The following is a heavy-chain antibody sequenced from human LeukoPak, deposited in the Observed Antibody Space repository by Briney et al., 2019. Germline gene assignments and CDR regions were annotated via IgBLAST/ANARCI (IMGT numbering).Heavy chain of an antibody. CDR3: AREENCSGGSCYSLNYYYGMDV. D-gene: IGHD2-15*01. Sequence: GASVKVSCKASGYTFTSYGMSWVRQAPGQGLEWMGWINPNSGGTNYAQKFQGRVTMTRDTSISTAYMELSRLRSDDTAVYYCAREENCSGGSCYSLNYYYGMDVWGQGTTVTVSS. CDR1: GYTFTSYG. CDR2: INPNSGGT. J-gene: IGHJ6*02. V-gene: IGHV1-2*02.